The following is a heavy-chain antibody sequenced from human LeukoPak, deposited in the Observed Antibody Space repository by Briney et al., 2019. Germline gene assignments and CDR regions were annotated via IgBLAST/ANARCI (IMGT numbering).Heavy chain of an antibody. Sequence: GASVKVSCKVSGYTLTELSMHWVRRAPGKGLEWMGGFDPEDGETIYAQKFQGRVTMTEDTSTDTAYMELSSLRSEDTAVYYCATPTTYYYDRAFDYWGQETLVTVSS. CDR1: GYTLTELS. CDR3: ATPTTYYYDRAFDY. CDR2: FDPEDGET. D-gene: IGHD3-22*01. V-gene: IGHV1-24*01. J-gene: IGHJ4*02.